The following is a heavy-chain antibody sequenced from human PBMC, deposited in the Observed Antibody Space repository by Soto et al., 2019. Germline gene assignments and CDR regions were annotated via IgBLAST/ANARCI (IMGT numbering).Heavy chain of an antibody. CDR2: ISYDGSKK. CDR3: AKDMHGNGEYYFDY. V-gene: IGHV3-30*18. CDR1: GFTFSSYG. J-gene: IGHJ4*02. Sequence: ESGGGVVQPGRSLRLSCAASGFTFSSYGMHWVRQAPGKGLEWVAVISYDGSKKYYADSVKGRFTISRDNCKSTLLLQMNGLRAEDTAVYHCAKDMHGNGEYYFDYWGQGSLVTVSS. D-gene: IGHD4-17*01.